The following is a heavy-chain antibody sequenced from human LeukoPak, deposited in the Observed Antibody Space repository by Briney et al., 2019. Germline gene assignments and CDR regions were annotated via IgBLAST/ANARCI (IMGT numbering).Heavy chain of an antibody. CDR2: IYSGGST. D-gene: IGHD4-17*01. V-gene: IGHV3-66*01. CDR3: AREHGDYTEYYFDY. J-gene: IGHJ4*02. Sequence: GGSLRLSCVLSGFTHSSNYISCVRQAPGKGLEWVSLIYSGGSTYYADSVKGRFTISRDNYKHALYLQMNSLRAEDTAVYYCAREHGDYTEYYFDYWGQGTLVTVSS. CDR1: GFTHSSNY.